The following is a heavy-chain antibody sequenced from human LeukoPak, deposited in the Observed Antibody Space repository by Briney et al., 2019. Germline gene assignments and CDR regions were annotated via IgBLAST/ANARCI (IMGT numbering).Heavy chain of an antibody. CDR2: IYTSGST. J-gene: IGHJ4*02. Sequence: SETLSLTCTVSGGSISSYYWSWIRQPAGKGLEWIGRIYTSGSTNYNPSLKSRVTMSVDTSKNPSSLQLSSVAATDTAVYYWARGPLPTFDYWGQGTLVTVSS. V-gene: IGHV4-4*07. CDR1: GGSISSYY. CDR3: ARGPLPTFDY.